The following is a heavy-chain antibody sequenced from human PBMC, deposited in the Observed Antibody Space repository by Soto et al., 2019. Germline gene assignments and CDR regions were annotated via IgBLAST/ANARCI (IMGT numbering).Heavy chain of an antibody. CDR1: GFTFSSYA. CDR2: ISGSGGST. D-gene: IGHD3-10*01. Sequence: PGGSLRLSCAASGFTFSSYAMSWVRQAPGKGLEWVSAISGSGGSTYYADSVKGRFTISRDNSKNTLYLQMNSLRAEDTAVYYCAKDPNIGNTMVRAPWGFDPWGQGTLVTVSS. CDR3: AKDPNIGNTMVRAPWGFDP. V-gene: IGHV3-23*01. J-gene: IGHJ5*02.